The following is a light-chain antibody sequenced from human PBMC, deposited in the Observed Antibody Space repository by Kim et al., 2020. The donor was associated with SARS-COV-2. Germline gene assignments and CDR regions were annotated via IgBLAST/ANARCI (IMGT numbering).Light chain of an antibody. Sequence: EIVLTQSPATLSLSPGERATLSCRASQSVSSSLVWYQQKPGQAPRLLIYDASNRATGIPARFSGIGSGTDFTLTISSLEPEDFAVYYCQQRSNWPLTFGGGTKVDIK. J-gene: IGKJ4*01. CDR1: QSVSSS. CDR2: DAS. V-gene: IGKV3-11*01. CDR3: QQRSNWPLT.